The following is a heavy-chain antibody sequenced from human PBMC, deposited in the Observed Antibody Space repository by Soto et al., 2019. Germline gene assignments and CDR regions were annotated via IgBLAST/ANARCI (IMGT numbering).Heavy chain of an antibody. Sequence: SGPTLVNPTQTLTLTCSFSGFSLSTGGRGVGWIRQPPGKALEWLALIYWNDAERYSPSLKNMLTITKDTSKNQVVLTLTNMDPVDTATYFCAHLNTRGYYVDYWGQGALVTVSS. J-gene: IGHJ4*02. D-gene: IGHD3-10*01. CDR2: IYWNDAE. V-gene: IGHV2-5*01. CDR3: AHLNTRGYYVDY. CDR1: GFSLSTGGRG.